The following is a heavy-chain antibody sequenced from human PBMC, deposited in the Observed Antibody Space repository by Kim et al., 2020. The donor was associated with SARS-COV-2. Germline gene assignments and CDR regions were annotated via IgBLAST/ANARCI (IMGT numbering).Heavy chain of an antibody. V-gene: IGHV3-7*01. J-gene: IGHJ4*02. CDR2: IKEDGSAK. Sequence: GGSLRLSCAASGFTFRTRWMSWVRQAPGKGLEWVANIKEDGSAKYYVDSVKGRFTISRDNAKNLLYLQVNSLRGDATAVYYCVRDFDFWGQGALVTVSS. CDR1: GFTFRTRW. CDR3: VRDFDF.